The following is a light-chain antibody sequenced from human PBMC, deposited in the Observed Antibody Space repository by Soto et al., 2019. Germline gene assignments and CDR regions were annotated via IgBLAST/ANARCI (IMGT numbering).Light chain of an antibody. Sequence: QSALTQPASVSGSPGQSITISCTGTSSDVGGYNYVSWYQHHPGKAPKPMIYEVSNRPSGVSNRFSGSKSGNTASLTISGLQAEDEADYYCSSYTSSSTLVVFGGGTKLTVL. V-gene: IGLV2-14*01. CDR1: SSDVGGYNY. CDR3: SSYTSSSTLVV. CDR2: EVS. J-gene: IGLJ2*01.